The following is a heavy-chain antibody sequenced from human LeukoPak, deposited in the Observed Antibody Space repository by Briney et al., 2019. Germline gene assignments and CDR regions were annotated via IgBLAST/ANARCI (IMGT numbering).Heavy chain of an antibody. V-gene: IGHV3-11*01. CDR1: RFVFTNYY. J-gene: IGHJ5*01. D-gene: IGHD5-24*01. CDR3: ARAGTYDGYKVLDS. CDR2: IAYDGDTK. Sequence: GGSLRLSCEASRFVFTNYYMSWVRQAPGKWLDWIATIAYDGDTKYYADSAEGRFTISRDNAKNSLSLQMNSLRAEDTAVYFCARAGTYDGYKVLDSWGQGTLVTVSS.